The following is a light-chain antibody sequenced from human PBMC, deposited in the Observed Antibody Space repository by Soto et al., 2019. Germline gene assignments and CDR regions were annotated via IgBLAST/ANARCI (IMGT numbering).Light chain of an antibody. Sequence: EIVLTQSPGTLSLSPGERATLSCRASQSVSNNYLAWYQQKPGQAPRLLIYGASNRATGIPDRFSGSGSGTDFTLTITSLQPEDFATYYCLQHYTHPQTFGQGTKVDIK. CDR2: GAS. V-gene: IGKV3-20*01. CDR1: QSVSNNY. J-gene: IGKJ1*01. CDR3: LQHYTHPQT.